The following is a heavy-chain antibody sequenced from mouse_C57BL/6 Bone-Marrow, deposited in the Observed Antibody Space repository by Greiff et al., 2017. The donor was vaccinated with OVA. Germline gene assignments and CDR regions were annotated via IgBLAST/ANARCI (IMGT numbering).Heavy chain of an antibody. V-gene: IGHV14-3*01. CDR2: IDPANGNT. CDR1: GFNIKNTY. Sequence: VQLQQSVAELVRPGASVKLSCTASGFNIKNTYMHWVKQRPEQGLEWIGRIDPANGNTKYAPKFQGKATITADTSSNTAYLQLSSLTSEDTAIYYGARSDYYGSSYDWYFDVWGTGTTVTVSS. J-gene: IGHJ1*03. D-gene: IGHD1-1*01. CDR3: ARSDYYGSSYDWYFDV.